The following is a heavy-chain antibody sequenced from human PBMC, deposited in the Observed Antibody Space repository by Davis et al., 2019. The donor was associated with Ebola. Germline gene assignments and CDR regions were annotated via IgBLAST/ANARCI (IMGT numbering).Heavy chain of an antibody. CDR2: IYPGYSDT. D-gene: IGHD1-26*01. V-gene: IGHV5-51*01. CDR3: ARQESIVGATGLDY. CDR1: GYSFTSYW. Sequence: GESLKISCKGSGYSFTSYWIGWVRQMPGKGLEWMGIIYPGYSDTRYSPSFQGQVTISVDKSISTAYLQWSSLKASDTAMYYCARQESIVGATGLDYWGQGTLVIVSS. J-gene: IGHJ4*02.